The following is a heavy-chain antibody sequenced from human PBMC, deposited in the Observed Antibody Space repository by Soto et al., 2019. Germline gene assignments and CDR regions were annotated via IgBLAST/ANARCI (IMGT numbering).Heavy chain of an antibody. CDR2: ISAYNGIT. D-gene: IGHD3-3*01. V-gene: IGHV1-18*01. CDR3: ARSGGGYDN. J-gene: IGHJ4*02. Sequence: QVRLVQSGIEVKKPGASVKVSCKTSGYTFSTYAISWVRQAPGQGLEWMGWISAYNGITVYAQVFQGRVTMTTNTATRTAYLELTSLSSDDTAVYYCARSGGGYDNWGQGTLVTVSS. CDR1: GYTFSTYA.